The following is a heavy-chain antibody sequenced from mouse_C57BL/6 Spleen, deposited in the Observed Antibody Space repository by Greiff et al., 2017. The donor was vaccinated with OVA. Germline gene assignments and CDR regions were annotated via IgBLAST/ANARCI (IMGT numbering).Heavy chain of an antibody. Sequence: VQVVESGPGLVAPSQSLSITCTVSGFSLTSYGVHWVRQPPGKGLEWLVVIWSDGSTTYNSALKSRLSISKDNSKSQVFLKMNSLQTDDTAMYYCARHYYGSSHWYFDVWGTGTTVTVSS. V-gene: IGHV2-6-1*01. CDR2: IWSDGST. D-gene: IGHD1-1*01. CDR3: ARHYYGSSHWYFDV. CDR1: GFSLTSYG. J-gene: IGHJ1*03.